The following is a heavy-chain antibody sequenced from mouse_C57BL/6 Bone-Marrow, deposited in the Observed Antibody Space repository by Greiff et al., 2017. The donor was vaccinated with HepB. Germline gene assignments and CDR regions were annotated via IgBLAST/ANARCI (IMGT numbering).Heavy chain of an antibody. J-gene: IGHJ4*01. D-gene: IGHD1-1*01. Sequence: QVQLQQSGAELVKPGASVKMSCKASGYTFTSYWITWVMQRPGQGLEWIGGIYPGSGSTNYNEKFKGKATLTVDTSSSTAYMQLSSLTSEDSAVYCCARLSHYYYDSRPYAMDYWGQGTSATVSS. CDR1: GYTFTSYW. V-gene: IGHV1-55*01. CDR3: ARLSHYYYDSRPYAMDY. CDR2: IYPGSGST.